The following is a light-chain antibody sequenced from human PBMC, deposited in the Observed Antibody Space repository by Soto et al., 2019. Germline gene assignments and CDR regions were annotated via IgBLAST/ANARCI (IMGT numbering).Light chain of an antibody. CDR3: QQYNNWPPWT. CDR2: GAS. Sequence: EIVMTQSPATLSVSPGERATLSCRASQSVSGNLAWYQQKPGQAPRLLFYGASTRATGIPGRFSGSGSGTEFTLTISSLQSEDFAVYYCQQYNNWPPWTFGQGTKVEIK. J-gene: IGKJ1*01. V-gene: IGKV3-15*01. CDR1: QSVSGN.